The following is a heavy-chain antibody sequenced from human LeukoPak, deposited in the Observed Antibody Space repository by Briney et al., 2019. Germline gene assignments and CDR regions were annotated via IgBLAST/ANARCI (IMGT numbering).Heavy chain of an antibody. J-gene: IGHJ4*02. CDR2: IYYSGST. D-gene: IGHD6-6*01. CDR1: GGSISSYY. V-gene: IGHV4-59*08. CDR3: ASSVGIAAPLY. Sequence: SETLSLTCTVSGGSISSYYWSWIRQPPGKGLEWIGYIYYSGSTNYNPSLKSRVTISVDTSKNQFSLKLSSVTAADTAVYYCASSVGIAAPLYWGQGTLVTVSS.